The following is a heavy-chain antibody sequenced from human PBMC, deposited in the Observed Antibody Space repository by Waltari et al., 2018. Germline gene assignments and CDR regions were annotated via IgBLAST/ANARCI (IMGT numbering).Heavy chain of an antibody. V-gene: IGHV1-8*03. J-gene: IGHJ6*02. CDR2: MNADSGNT. CDR1: GYTFTSYD. CDR3: ARTNGMEV. Sequence: QVQLVQSGAEVKKPGASVQVSCKASGYTFTSYDINWVRQATGHGLAWMGWMNADSGNTGNAHKLQGRVTITRNTAISTAYMELSSLGSEDTAVYDCARTNGMEVWGRETTVTVSS.